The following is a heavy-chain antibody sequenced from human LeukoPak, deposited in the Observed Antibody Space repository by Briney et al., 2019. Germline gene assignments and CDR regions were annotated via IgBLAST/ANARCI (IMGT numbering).Heavy chain of an antibody. D-gene: IGHD6-19*01. J-gene: IGHJ5*02. Sequence: SGTLSLTCAVSGVSISSSNWWSWVRQPPGKGLEWIGEIYHSGSTNYNPSLKSRVTISVDKSKNQFSLKLSSVTAADTAVYYCAREGIAVAGAPTRGFDPWGQGTLVTVSS. CDR3: AREGIAVAGAPTRGFDP. CDR2: IYHSGST. CDR1: GVSISSSNW. V-gene: IGHV4-4*02.